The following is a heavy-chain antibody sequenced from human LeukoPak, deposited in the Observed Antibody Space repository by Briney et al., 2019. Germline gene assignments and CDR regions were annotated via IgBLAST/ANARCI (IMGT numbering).Heavy chain of an antibody. D-gene: IGHD2-2*01. CDR3: TRGPISSNPGT. V-gene: IGHV3-74*01. CDR1: GFTFSTYW. CDR2: VSADGSST. Sequence: GGSLRLSCAASGFTFSTYWMHWVRQAPGKGLVWVSRVSADGSSTTYADSVKGRFTISRDNAKNTLYLQMNSLRAEDTAIYYCTRGPISSNPGTWGQGTLVTVSS. J-gene: IGHJ5*02.